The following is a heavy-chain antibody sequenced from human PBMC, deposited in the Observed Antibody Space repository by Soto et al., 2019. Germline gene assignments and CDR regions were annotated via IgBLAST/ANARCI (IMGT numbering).Heavy chain of an antibody. CDR2: IYPDDSVA. J-gene: IGHJ5*02. CDR3: ARSCGGGSYLWFDP. D-gene: IGHD2-15*01. V-gene: IGHV5-51*01. Sequence: GESLKISCRGSENTFYSYWIAWVRPFPGKGLECMGIIYPDDSVARCSPTFQGQVTISVDKSITTAYLQWSSLKASDTAMYYCARSCGGGSYLWFDPWGQGTQVTVSS. CDR1: ENTFYSYW.